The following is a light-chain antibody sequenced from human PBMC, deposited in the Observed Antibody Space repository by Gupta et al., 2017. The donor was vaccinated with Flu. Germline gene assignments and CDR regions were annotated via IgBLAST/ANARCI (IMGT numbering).Light chain of an antibody. V-gene: IGKV3-20*01. CDR3: QQYDLSPKT. Sequence: GTLSLSPGERVTLSCRASQSLSSAYVAWYQQKPGRSPKLLIFGASFRATGTPDRFSGGGSGTDFTLTISRLEPEDFAVYYCQQYDLSPKTFGQGTKVEV. CDR1: QSLSSAY. CDR2: GAS. J-gene: IGKJ1*01.